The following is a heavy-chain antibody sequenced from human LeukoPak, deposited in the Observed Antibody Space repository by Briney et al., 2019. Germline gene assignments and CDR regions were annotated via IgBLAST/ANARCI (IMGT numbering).Heavy chain of an antibody. CDR1: GFTFSSYA. D-gene: IGHD4-17*01. J-gene: IGHJ4*02. CDR2: ISGSGGST. CDR3: AKDRHGDHGYFDY. V-gene: IGHV3-23*01. Sequence: GGSLRLSCAASGFTFSSYAMSWVRQAPGKGLEWVSAISGSGGSTYYAGSVKGRFTISRDNSKNTLYLQMNSLRAEDAAVYYCAKDRHGDHGYFDYWGQGTLVTVSS.